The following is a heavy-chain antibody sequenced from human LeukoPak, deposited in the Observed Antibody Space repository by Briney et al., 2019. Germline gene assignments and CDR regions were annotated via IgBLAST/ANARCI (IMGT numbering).Heavy chain of an antibody. J-gene: IGHJ4*02. V-gene: IGHV3-23*01. Sequence: GGSLRLSCAASGFTFSTYAMSWVRQAAGKGLEWVSLISGSGGGTYYADSVKGRFTISRDNSKNTLYLQLNSLRVEDTAVYYCAKGGWFGDFDYWGQGTLVTVSS. CDR2: ISGSGGGT. CDR1: GFTFSTYA. CDR3: AKGGWFGDFDY. D-gene: IGHD3-10*01.